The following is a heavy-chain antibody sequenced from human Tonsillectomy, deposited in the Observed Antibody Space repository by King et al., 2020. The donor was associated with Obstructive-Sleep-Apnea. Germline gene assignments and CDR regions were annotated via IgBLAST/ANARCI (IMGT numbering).Heavy chain of an antibody. Sequence: VQLVESGGGLVQPGGSLRLSCAASGFTFSSYAVSWVRQAPGKGLEWVTGISGSGGSTYYADSVKGRFTISRDNSKNTLCLQMNSLRAEDTGVYYCANSRDNYVGGFDIWGQGTMVTVSS. V-gene: IGHV3-23*04. J-gene: IGHJ3*02. CDR1: GFTFSSYA. CDR2: ISGSGGST. D-gene: IGHD3-16*01. CDR3: ANSRDNYVGGFDI.